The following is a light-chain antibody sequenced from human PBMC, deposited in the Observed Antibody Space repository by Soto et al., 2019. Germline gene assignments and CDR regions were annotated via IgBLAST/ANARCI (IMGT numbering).Light chain of an antibody. CDR3: QQYGSAPTT. CDR2: AAS. Sequence: VMTQSPATLSVSPGEGATLSCRASQSVSSNLVWYQQKPGQAPRFLIYAASTRATGIPDRFSGSGSGTDFTLTISRLEPEDFAVYYCQQYGSAPTTFGRGTKVDIK. CDR1: QSVSSN. J-gene: IGKJ1*01. V-gene: IGKV3-20*01.